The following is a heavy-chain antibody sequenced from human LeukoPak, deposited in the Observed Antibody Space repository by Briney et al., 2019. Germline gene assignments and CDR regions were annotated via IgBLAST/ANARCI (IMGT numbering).Heavy chain of an antibody. V-gene: IGHV1-8*01. CDR3: ASSKTASGWFDP. D-gene: IGHD6-25*01. J-gene: IGHJ5*02. Sequence: ASVKVSCKASGYTFTSYDINWVRQATGQGLEWMGWMNPKSGNTGYAQKFQGRVTMTRDTSISTAYMELSSLRSEDTAVYYCASSKTASGWFDPWGQGTLVTVSS. CDR2: MNPKSGNT. CDR1: GYTFTSYD.